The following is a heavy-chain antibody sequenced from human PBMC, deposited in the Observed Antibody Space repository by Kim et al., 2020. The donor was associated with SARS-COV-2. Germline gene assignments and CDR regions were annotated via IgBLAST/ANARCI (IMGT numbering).Heavy chain of an antibody. CDR3: TRHDFWSGYYFDY. J-gene: IGHJ4*02. Sequence: GGSLRLSCTASGFTFGDYAMSWVHQAPGKGLEWVGFIRSKAYGGTTEYAASVKGRFTISRDDSKSIAYLQMNSLKTEDTAVYYCTRHDFWSGYYFDYWGQGTLVTVSS. CDR1: GFTFGDYA. CDR2: IRSKAYGGTT. V-gene: IGHV3-49*04. D-gene: IGHD3-3*01.